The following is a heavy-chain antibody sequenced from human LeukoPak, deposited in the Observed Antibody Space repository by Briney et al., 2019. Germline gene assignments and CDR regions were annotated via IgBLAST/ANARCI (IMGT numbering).Heavy chain of an antibody. V-gene: IGHV4-34*01. CDR3: ARGHYYDSSGYIFHFDY. J-gene: IGHJ4*02. CDR1: GGSFSGYY. Sequence: SETLSLTCAVYGGSFSGYYWSWLRQPPGKGLEWIGEINHSGSTNYNPSLKSRVTISVDTSKNQFSLKLSSVTAADTAVYYCARGHYYDSSGYIFHFDYWGQGTLVTVSS. CDR2: INHSGST. D-gene: IGHD3-22*01.